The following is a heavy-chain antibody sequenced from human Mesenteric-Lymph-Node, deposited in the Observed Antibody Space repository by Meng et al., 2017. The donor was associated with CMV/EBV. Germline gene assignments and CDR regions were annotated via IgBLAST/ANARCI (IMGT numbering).Heavy chain of an antibody. CDR1: GYTFTSYY. CDR3: ARGSFRRDLSDTKFDY. V-gene: IGHV1-46*01. D-gene: IGHD2-8*01. Sequence: ASVKVSCKASGYTFTSYYMHWVRQAPGQGLEWMGIINPSGGSTSYAQKFQGRVTMTRDTSTSTVYMELSSLRSEDTAVYYCARGSFRRDLSDTKFDYWGQGTLVTVSS. J-gene: IGHJ4*02. CDR2: INPSGGST.